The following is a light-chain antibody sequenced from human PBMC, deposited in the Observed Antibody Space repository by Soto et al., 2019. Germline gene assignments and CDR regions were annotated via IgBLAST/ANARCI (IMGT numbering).Light chain of an antibody. CDR3: QQRSNWPLT. Sequence: EIVFKKSPGTLSVSPGERATLSCRASQSLSNNIYLAWYQQKPGQAPRLLIYGASSRAAGIPDRFSGSGSGTDFTLTISRLEPEDFAVYYCQQRSNWPLTFGGGTKVDI. CDR1: QSLSNNIY. CDR2: GAS. J-gene: IGKJ4*01. V-gene: IGKV3D-20*02.